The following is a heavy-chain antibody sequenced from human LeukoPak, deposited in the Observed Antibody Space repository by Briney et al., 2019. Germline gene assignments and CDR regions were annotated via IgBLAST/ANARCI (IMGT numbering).Heavy chain of an antibody. V-gene: IGHV3-30*01. CDR1: GFTFSNSY. D-gene: IGHD6-13*01. CDR3: ARAASSSWYDYYYYYYMDV. J-gene: IGHJ6*03. Sequence: GWSLRLSCEASGFTFSNSYMSWVRQAPGKGLEWVAVISYDGSNKYYADSVKGRFTISRDNSKNTLYLQMNSLRAEDTAVYYCARAASSSWYDYYYYYYMDVWGKGTTVTVSS. CDR2: ISYDGSNK.